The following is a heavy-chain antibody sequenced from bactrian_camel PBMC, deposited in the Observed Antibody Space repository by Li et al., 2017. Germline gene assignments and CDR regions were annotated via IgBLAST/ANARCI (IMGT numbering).Heavy chain of an antibody. J-gene: IGHJ4*01. CDR1: GFTSYSCA. CDR3: AADITIPTQPCGYGYNF. Sequence: VQLVESGGGSVQAGGSLRLSCTAPGFTSYSCAIDWYRQAAGKRREWVSTISFDGRALYADSVKGRLTISQDNAKNNLYLQMDSLKVEDTAVYYCAADITIPTQPCGYGYNFWGQGTQVTVS. CDR2: ISFDGRA. V-gene: IGHV3S55*01. D-gene: IGHD4*01.